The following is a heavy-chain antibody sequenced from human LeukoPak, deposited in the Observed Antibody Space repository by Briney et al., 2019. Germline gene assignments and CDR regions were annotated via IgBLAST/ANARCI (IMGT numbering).Heavy chain of an antibody. J-gene: IGHJ4*02. D-gene: IGHD6-13*01. Sequence: ASVKVSCKASGYTFTSYGISWVRQAPGQGLEWMGWINPTSGLINYAQKFQGRVTVTRDTSISTVYMELTRLTSDDTALYYCARGNSRWDGNFDYWGQGSLVTVSS. CDR1: GYTFTSYG. V-gene: IGHV1-2*02. CDR2: INPTSGLI. CDR3: ARGNSRWDGNFDY.